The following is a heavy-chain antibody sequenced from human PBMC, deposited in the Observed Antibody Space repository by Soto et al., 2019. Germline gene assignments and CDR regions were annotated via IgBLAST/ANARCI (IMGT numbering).Heavy chain of an antibody. CDR3: ARDGGGSYVFDY. CDR1: GGSISSGDYY. J-gene: IGHJ4*02. Sequence: QVQLQESGPGLVKPSQTLSLTCTVSGGSISSGDYYWSWIRQPPGKGLEWIGYIYYSGSTYYNPYRKSRVTISVDTSQNQFSLKLSSVTAADTAVYYCARDGGGSYVFDYWGQGTLVTVSS. CDR2: IYYSGST. V-gene: IGHV4-30-4*01. D-gene: IGHD1-26*01.